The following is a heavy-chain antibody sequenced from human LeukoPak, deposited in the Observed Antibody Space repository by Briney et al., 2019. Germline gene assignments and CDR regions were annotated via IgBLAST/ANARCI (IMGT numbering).Heavy chain of an antibody. CDR1: GGSITYYY. CDR3: ARRGQRDAFDI. J-gene: IGHJ3*02. V-gene: IGHV4-4*07. D-gene: IGHD3-10*01. CDR2: IYTSGST. Sequence: PSETLSLTCTVSGGSITYYYWSWIRQPAGKGLEWIGRIYTSGSTNYNSSLRSRLTMSVNTSKNQFSLKLTSVTAADTAVYYCARRGQRDAFDIWGQGTMVTVSS.